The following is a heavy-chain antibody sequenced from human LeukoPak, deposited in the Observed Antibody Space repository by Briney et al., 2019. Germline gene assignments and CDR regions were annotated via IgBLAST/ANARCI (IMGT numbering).Heavy chain of an antibody. D-gene: IGHD3-22*01. Sequence: GGSLRLSCAASGFTFSDYYMSWIRQAPGKGLEWVSYISSSGSTIYYADSVKGRFTISRDNAKNSLYLQMNSLRAEDTAVYYCAKVRYYYDSAAPGYFDYWGQGTLVTVSS. CDR1: GFTFSDYY. CDR3: AKVRYYYDSAAPGYFDY. V-gene: IGHV3-11*01. CDR2: ISSSGSTI. J-gene: IGHJ4*02.